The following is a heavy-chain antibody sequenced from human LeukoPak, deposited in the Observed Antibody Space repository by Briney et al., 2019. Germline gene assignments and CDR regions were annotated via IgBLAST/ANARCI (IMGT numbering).Heavy chain of an antibody. V-gene: IGHV3-33*01. J-gene: IGHJ6*02. CDR2: ILYDGINR. Sequence: GGSLRLSCEASGFTFSSNGLHWVRQAPGKGLEWVAVILYDGINRYYADSVKGRFTNSRDSSKNMLYLQMNSLRVEDTAVYYCARRPSLGYSDGPNYYYGMDVWGQGTTVTVSS. CDR3: ARRPSLGYSDGPNYYYGMDV. D-gene: IGHD5-18*01. CDR1: GFTFSSNG.